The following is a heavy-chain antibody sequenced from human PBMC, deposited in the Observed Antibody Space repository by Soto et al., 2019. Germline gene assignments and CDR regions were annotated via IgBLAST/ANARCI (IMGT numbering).Heavy chain of an antibody. CDR1: GGSISSYY. J-gene: IGHJ5*02. CDR3: ARGGSGYSYWFDP. D-gene: IGHD5-18*01. V-gene: IGHV4-59*01. Sequence: QVQLQESGPGLVKPSETLSLTCTVSGGSISSYYWSWIRQPPGKGLEWIGYIYYSGSTNYNPSLKSRVTIAVDTSKNQLALKLSSVTAADTAVYYCARGGSGYSYWFDPWGQGTLVTVSS. CDR2: IYYSGST.